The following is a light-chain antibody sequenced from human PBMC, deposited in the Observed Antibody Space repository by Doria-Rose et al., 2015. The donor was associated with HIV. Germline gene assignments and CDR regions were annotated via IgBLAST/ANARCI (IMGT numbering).Light chain of an antibody. CDR2: AAS. V-gene: IGKV1-39*01. CDR3: QQSYSTPLT. Sequence: DIRVTQSPSSLSASVGDRVTITCRASQSTGSFLNWYQQNPGKAPKLLIYAASSLQHVVPSRLSGSGSGTDFTLTISSLQPEDFATYFCQQSYSTPLTFGGGTKVEIK. CDR1: QSTGSF. J-gene: IGKJ4*01.